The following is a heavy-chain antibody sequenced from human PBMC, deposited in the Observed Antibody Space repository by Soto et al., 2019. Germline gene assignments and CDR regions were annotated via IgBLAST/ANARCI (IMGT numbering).Heavy chain of an antibody. Sequence: ASVKVSCKASGYTFTSYAMHWVRQAPGQRLEWMGWINAGNGNTKYSQKFQGRVTITRDTSASTAYMELSSLRSEDTAVYYCARVMAVAGTNFDYWGQGTLVTVSS. CDR3: ARVMAVAGTNFDY. CDR1: GYTFTSYA. V-gene: IGHV1-3*01. CDR2: INAGNGNT. D-gene: IGHD6-19*01. J-gene: IGHJ4*02.